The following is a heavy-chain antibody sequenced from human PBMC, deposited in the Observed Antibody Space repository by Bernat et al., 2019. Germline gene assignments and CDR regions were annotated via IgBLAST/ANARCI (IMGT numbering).Heavy chain of an antibody. CDR1: GFTFSSYE. CDR2: ISSSGSTI. CDR3: AASRDYYYYMDV. J-gene: IGHJ6*03. Sequence: EVQLVESGGGLVQPGGSLRLSCAASGFTFSSYEMNWVRQAPGKGLEWVSYISSSGSTIYYADSVKGRFTISRDNAKNSLYLQMNSMRAEDTAVYYGAASRDYYYYMDVWGKGTTVTVSS. V-gene: IGHV3-48*03.